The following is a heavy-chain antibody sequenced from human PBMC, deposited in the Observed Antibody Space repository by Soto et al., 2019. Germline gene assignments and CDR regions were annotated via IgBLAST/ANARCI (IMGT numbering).Heavy chain of an antibody. CDR2: INHLETT. CDR3: ARGGGSDSFDY. V-gene: IGHV4-30-2*01. CDR1: GASITFGGYS. Sequence: SETLSLTCTVSGASITFGGYSWSWIRQTPGKGLEWIGYINHLETTFYNPSFESRLTLSIDRAQNQFSLQLHSMSAADRAVYFCARGGGSDSFDYWGQGILVTVSS. D-gene: IGHD1-26*01. J-gene: IGHJ4*02.